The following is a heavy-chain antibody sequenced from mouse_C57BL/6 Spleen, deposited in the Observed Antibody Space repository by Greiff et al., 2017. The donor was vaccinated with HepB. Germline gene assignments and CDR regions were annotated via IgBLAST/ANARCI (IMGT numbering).Heavy chain of an antibody. D-gene: IGHD3-2*02. Sequence: EVQVVESGGGLVKPGGSLKLSCAASGFTFSSYAMSWVRQTPEKRLEWVATISDGGSYTYYPDNVKGRFTISRDNAKNNLYLQMSHLKSEDTAMYYCARAGGELRLLAYWGQGTLVTVSA. V-gene: IGHV5-4*01. J-gene: IGHJ3*01. CDR2: ISDGGSYT. CDR3: ARAGGELRLLAY. CDR1: GFTFSSYA.